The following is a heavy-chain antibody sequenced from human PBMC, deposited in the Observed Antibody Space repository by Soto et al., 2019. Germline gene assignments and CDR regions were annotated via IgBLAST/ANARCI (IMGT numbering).Heavy chain of an antibody. J-gene: IGHJ3*02. D-gene: IGHD3-9*01. CDR2: INHRGST. V-gene: IGHV4-34*01. CDR1: GGSFSGYY. Sequence: QVQLQQWGAGLLKPSETLSLTCAVYGGSFSGYYWSWIRQPPGKGLEWIGEINHRGSTNYNPSLKIRVTISVDTSKNQFSLKLSSLTAADTAVYYCARGGRGQKYDDILTGRRAAFVIWGQGTMVTVSS. CDR3: ARGGRGQKYDDILTGRRAAFVI.